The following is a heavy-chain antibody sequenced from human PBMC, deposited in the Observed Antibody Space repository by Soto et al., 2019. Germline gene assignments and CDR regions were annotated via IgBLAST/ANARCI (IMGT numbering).Heavy chain of an antibody. CDR1: GFTFSSYA. CDR3: AKDPVPQYSGYDWEGDY. CDR2: ISGSGGST. Sequence: EVQLLESGGGLVQPGGSLRLPCAASGFTFSSYAMSWVRQAPGKGLEWVSAISGSGGSTYYADSVKGRFTISRDNSKNTLYLQMNSLRAEDTAVYYCAKDPVPQYSGYDWEGDYWGQGTLVTVSS. J-gene: IGHJ4*02. D-gene: IGHD5-12*01. V-gene: IGHV3-23*01.